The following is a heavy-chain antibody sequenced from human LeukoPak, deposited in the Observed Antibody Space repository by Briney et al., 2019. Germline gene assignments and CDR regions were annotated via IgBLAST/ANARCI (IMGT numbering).Heavy chain of an antibody. CDR2: IYTSGST. D-gene: IGHD4-17*01. CDR3: ARVHGDYGSYYYYYYMDV. V-gene: IGHV4-4*07. Sequence: SETLSLTCTVSGGSISSYYWSWIRQPAGKGLEWIGRIYTSGSTNYNPSLKSRATMSVDTSKNQFSLKLSSVTAADTAVYYCARVHGDYGSYYYYYYMDVWGKGTTVTVSS. CDR1: GGSISSYY. J-gene: IGHJ6*03.